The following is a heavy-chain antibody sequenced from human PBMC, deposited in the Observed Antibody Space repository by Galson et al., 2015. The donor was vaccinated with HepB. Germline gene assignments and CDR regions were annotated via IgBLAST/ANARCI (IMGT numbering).Heavy chain of an antibody. CDR1: GGTFSSYT. Sequence: SVKVSCKASGGTFSSYTISWVRQAPGQGLEWMGGIIPIFGSANYAQKFQGRVTITADESTSTVHMELSSLGSEDTAVYYCARGRDYGGTAFDYWGQGTLVTVSS. D-gene: IGHD4-23*01. V-gene: IGHV1-69*13. J-gene: IGHJ4*02. CDR3: ARGRDYGGTAFDY. CDR2: IIPIFGSA.